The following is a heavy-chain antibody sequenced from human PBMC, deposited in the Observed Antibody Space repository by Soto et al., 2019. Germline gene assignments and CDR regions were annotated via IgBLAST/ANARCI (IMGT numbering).Heavy chain of an antibody. J-gene: IGHJ4*02. CDR2: ISGSGGST. D-gene: IGHD6-13*01. V-gene: IGHV3-23*01. Sequence: EVQLLESGGGLVQPGGSLRLSCAASGFTSSSYAMSWVRQAPGKGLEWVSAISGSGGSTYYAGSVKGRFTISRDNSKNTLYLQMNSLRAEDTAVYYCAKEQKDSSSWSELNYWGQGTLVTVSS. CDR1: GFTSSSYA. CDR3: AKEQKDSSSWSELNY.